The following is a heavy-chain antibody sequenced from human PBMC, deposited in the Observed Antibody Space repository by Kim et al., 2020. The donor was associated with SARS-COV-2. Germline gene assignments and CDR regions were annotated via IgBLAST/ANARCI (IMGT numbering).Heavy chain of an antibody. V-gene: IGHV3-21*01. D-gene: IGHD1-1*01. CDR3: ARNFLELDIGGTGTGPDN. Sequence: GGSLRLSCAASGFTLNSHSMNWVRQAPGKGLEWVAAIRSSSSYISYADSVKGRFTISRDNAKNSLYLQMKSLRVEDTAVYYCARNFLELDIGGTGTGPDNWRQGTRVTVSS. CDR2: IRSSSSYI. J-gene: IGHJ4*02. CDR1: GFTLNSHS.